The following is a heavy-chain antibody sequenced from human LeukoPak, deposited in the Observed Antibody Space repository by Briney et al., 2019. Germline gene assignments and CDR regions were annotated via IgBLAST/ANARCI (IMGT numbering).Heavy chain of an antibody. D-gene: IGHD3-9*01. CDR1: GFTFSSYA. Sequence: GGSLRLSCAASGFTFSSYAMSWVRQSPGKGLEWVSDICSGGGTTYYANFADSVKGRFTISRDNSKNTLYLQMNSLRAEDTAVYYCAKFYDILTGYFDYWGQGTLVTVSS. J-gene: IGHJ4*02. V-gene: IGHV3-23*01. CDR3: AKFYDILTGYFDY. CDR2: ICSGGGTT.